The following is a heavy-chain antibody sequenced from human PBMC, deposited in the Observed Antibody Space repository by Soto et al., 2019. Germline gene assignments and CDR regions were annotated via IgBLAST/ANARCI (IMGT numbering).Heavy chain of an antibody. CDR1: GDTFSSYP. D-gene: IGHD3-3*01. CDR2: IIPLIGTT. J-gene: IGHJ4*02. V-gene: IGHV1-69*01. CDR3: ARDQVGYYDFWSGPFYFDY. Sequence: QVQLVQSGGEVKKPGSSVKVSCKASGDTFSSYPISWVRQVPGQGLEWMGVIIPLIGTTNYAQGNQGRVTITADESTSTVYMELRSLRSEDTAVYYCARDQVGYYDFWSGPFYFDYWGQGTLVTVSS.